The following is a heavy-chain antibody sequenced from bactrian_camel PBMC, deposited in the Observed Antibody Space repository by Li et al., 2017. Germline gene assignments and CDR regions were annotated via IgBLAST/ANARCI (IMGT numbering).Heavy chain of an antibody. CDR3: ALYEAYGGKCSFREDFYDY. D-gene: IGHD6*01. J-gene: IGHJ4*01. Sequence: VQLVESGGGSVQAGGSLRLSCAASGTGDGSELKCMAWFRQAPGQEREGVAAIYNGDGSAIYTDSAKGRFAISQDNARLMWYLQMNSLKPEDTAMYYRALYEAYGGKCSFREDFYDYWGPGTQVTVS. CDR1: GTGDGSELKC. CDR2: IYNGDGSA. V-gene: IGHV3S42*01.